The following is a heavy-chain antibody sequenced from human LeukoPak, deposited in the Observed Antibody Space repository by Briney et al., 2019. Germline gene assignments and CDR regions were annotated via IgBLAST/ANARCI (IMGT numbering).Heavy chain of an antibody. Sequence: PSETLSLTCTVSGGSISSSSYYWGWIRQPPGKGLEWIGSIYYSGSTYYNPSLKSRVTISVDTSKNQFSLKLSSVTAADTAVYYCARHPSCGGDCPREIGYWGQGTLVTVSS. V-gene: IGHV4-39*07. CDR3: ARHPSCGGDCPREIGY. D-gene: IGHD2-21*01. J-gene: IGHJ4*02. CDR1: GGSISSSSYY. CDR2: IYYSGST.